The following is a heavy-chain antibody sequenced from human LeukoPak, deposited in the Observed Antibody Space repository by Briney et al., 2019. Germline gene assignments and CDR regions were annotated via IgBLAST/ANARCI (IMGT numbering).Heavy chain of an antibody. Sequence: SSVKVSCKASGGSLSSYAISGVRQAPGQGLEWMEGIIPIFGTPNYAQKFQGRVTITTDESTSTAYMELSSLRSEDTAVYDCARVIAARPGYYYYYMDVWGKGTTVTVSS. CDR2: IIPIFGTP. CDR3: ARVIAARPGYYYYYMDV. J-gene: IGHJ6*03. CDR1: GGSLSSYA. D-gene: IGHD6-6*01. V-gene: IGHV1-69*05.